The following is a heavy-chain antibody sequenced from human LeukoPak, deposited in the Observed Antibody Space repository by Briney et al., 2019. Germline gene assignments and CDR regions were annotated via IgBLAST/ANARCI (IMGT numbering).Heavy chain of an antibody. CDR1: GFTFSSYW. J-gene: IGHJ6*02. V-gene: IGHV3-74*01. CDR3: ARDPQQCAYDSSGYCACYYYGMDV. Sequence: GGSLRLSCAASGFTFSSYWMHWVRQAPGKGLVWVSRINSDGSSTSYADSVKGRFTISRDNAKNTLYLQMNSLRAEDTAVYYCARDPQQCAYDSSGYCACYYYGMDVWGQGTTVTVSS. CDR2: INSDGSST. D-gene: IGHD3-22*01.